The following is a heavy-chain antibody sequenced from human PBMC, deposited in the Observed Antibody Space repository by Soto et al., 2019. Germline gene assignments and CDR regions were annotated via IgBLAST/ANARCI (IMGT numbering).Heavy chain of an antibody. J-gene: IGHJ6*02. CDR2: IIPIFGTA. CDR3: ARGGVVTLSVYYYGMDV. Sequence: SVKVSCKASGGTFSSYAISWVRQAPGQGLEWMGGIIPIFGTANYAQKFQGRVTITADESTSTAYMELSSLRSEDTAVYYCARGGVVTLSVYYYGMDVWGQGTTVTVS. D-gene: IGHD3-3*01. CDR1: GGTFSSYA. V-gene: IGHV1-69*13.